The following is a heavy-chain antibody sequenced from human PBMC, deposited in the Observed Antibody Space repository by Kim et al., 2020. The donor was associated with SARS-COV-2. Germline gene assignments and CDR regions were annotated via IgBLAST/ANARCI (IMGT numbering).Heavy chain of an antibody. J-gene: IGHJ3*02. Sequence: ASVKVSCKASGYTFTSYGISWVRQAPGQGLEWMGWISAYNGNTNYAQKLQGRVTMTTDTSTSTAYMELRSLRSDDTAVYYCARDLTQQPNPISDAFDIWGQGTMVTVSS. D-gene: IGHD6-13*01. V-gene: IGHV1-18*04. CDR1: GYTFTSYG. CDR2: ISAYNGNT. CDR3: ARDLTQQPNPISDAFDI.